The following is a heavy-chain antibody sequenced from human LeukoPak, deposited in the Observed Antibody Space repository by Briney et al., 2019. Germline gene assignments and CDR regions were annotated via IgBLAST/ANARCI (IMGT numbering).Heavy chain of an antibody. Sequence: GASVKVSCKASGGTFSSYAISWVRQAPGQGLEWMGGIIPIFGTANYAQKFQGRVTITADESTSTAYMELSSLRSEDTAVYYCATGPLILTGYQGYFDYWGQGTLVTVSS. CDR1: GGTFSSYA. CDR2: IIPIFGTA. V-gene: IGHV1-69*13. CDR3: ATGPLILTGYQGYFDY. J-gene: IGHJ4*02. D-gene: IGHD3-9*01.